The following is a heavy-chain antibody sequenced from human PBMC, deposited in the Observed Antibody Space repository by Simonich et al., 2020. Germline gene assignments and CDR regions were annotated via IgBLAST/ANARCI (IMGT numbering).Heavy chain of an antibody. V-gene: IGHV4-34*01. D-gene: IGHD6-13*01. CDR2: TNHSGNT. Sequence: QVQLQQWGAGLLKPSETLSLTCAVYGGSFSGYYWSWIRQPPGKGLEWIGETNHSGNTNYNPSLKSRGTISVDTSKNQFSLKLSSVTAADTAVYYCARGLRVAAAGTAFQHWGQVTLVTVSS. CDR3: ARGLRVAAAGTAFQH. J-gene: IGHJ1*01. CDR1: GGSFSGYY.